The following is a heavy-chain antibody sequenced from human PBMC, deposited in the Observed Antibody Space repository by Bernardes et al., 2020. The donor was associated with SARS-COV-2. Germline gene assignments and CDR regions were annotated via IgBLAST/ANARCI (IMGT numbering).Heavy chain of an antibody. CDR2: INNDGTTT. CDR3: ARDRYGANDY. D-gene: IGHD4-17*01. V-gene: IGHV3-74*01. J-gene: IGHJ4*02. CDR1: GFTFSDYW. Sequence: GGSLRLSCAAFGFTFSDYWLHWVRQAPGKGLEWVSRINNDGTTTPCADSVKGRITISRDNSKNTLYLQMNSLRAEDTAVYFCARDRYGANDYWGQGTLVTVSS.